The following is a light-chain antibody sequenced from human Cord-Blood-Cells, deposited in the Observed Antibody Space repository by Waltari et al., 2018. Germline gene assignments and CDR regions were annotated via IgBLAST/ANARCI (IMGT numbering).Light chain of an antibody. CDR3: QQYDNLPLT. J-gene: IGKJ4*01. CDR2: DTS. Sequence: DIQMTQSPSSLSASVGDRVTITCQASQDISNCLTWYQQKPGKAPKLLIYDTSNLETGVPSRFSGSRSGTDFTFTISSLQHEDIAAYYCQQYDNLPLTFGEGTKVEIK. CDR1: QDISNC. V-gene: IGKV1-33*01.